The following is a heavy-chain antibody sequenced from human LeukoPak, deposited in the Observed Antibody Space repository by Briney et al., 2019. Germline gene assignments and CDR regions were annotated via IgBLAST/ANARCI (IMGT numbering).Heavy chain of an antibody. V-gene: IGHV3-23*01. J-gene: IGHJ3*02. Sequence: PGGSLRLSCAASGFTFSSYAMSWVRQAPGKGLEWVSGVSGSGGGTYYADSVKGRFTISRDNSKTTLYLQMNSLRAEDTAVYYCAKDHRVYDKTPTAFDIWGQGTLVTVSS. CDR1: GFTFSSYA. CDR3: AKDHRVYDKTPTAFDI. CDR2: VSGSGGGT. D-gene: IGHD3-22*01.